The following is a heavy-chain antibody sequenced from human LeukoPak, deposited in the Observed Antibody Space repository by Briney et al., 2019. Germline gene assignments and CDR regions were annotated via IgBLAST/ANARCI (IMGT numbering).Heavy chain of an antibody. D-gene: IGHD6-19*01. Sequence: SVTLSLTCTVSGGSISSYYWSWIRQPPGKGLEWIGYIYYSGSTNYNPSLKSRVTISVDTSKNQFSLKLSSVTAADTAVYYCARAKAVAGFDYWGQGTLVTVSS. V-gene: IGHV4-59*01. CDR2: IYYSGST. CDR1: GGSISSYY. CDR3: ARAKAVAGFDY. J-gene: IGHJ4*02.